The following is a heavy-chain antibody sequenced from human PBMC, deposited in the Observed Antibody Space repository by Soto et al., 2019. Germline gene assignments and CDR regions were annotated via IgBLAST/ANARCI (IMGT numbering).Heavy chain of an antibody. V-gene: IGHV1-8*01. D-gene: IGHD5-12*01. CDR1: GYTFTSYH. Sequence: QVQLVQSGAEVQKPGASVKVSCRASGYTFTSYHINWMRQASGQGLEWMGWMDPNNENTDQAHKFQGRLIMTRDTSMNTANMELSSLKSKDTVVYYCARGVAEAVDYWGRGTLVTASS. CDR3: ARGVAEAVDY. CDR2: MDPNNENT. J-gene: IGHJ4*02.